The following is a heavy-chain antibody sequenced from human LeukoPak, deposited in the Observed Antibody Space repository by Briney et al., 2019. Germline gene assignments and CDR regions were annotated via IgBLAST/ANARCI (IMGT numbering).Heavy chain of an antibody. CDR1: GGSISSYY. Sequence: SETLSLTCTVSGGSISSYYWNWIRQPPGKALEWLGYAYYSGSTNYNPSLKTRLTISVDTSTAQFSLTLSSVTAADTAIYYCASRSGRNYYGMDVWGQGTTVIVSS. V-gene: IGHV4-59*01. J-gene: IGHJ6*02. D-gene: IGHD3-10*01. CDR2: AYYSGST. CDR3: ASRSGRNYYGMDV.